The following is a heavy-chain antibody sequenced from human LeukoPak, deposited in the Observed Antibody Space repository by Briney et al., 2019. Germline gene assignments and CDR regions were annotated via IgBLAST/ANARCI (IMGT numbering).Heavy chain of an antibody. D-gene: IGHD3-10*01. CDR1: GFTFSSYG. Sequence: GGSLRLSCAASGFTFSSYGMSWVRQAPGKGLEWVSAISGSGGSTYYADSVKGRFTISRDNSKNTLYLQMNSLRAEDTAVYYCAKDLVRGGILSYWGQGTLVTVSS. CDR3: AKDLVRGGILSY. J-gene: IGHJ4*02. CDR2: ISGSGGST. V-gene: IGHV3-23*01.